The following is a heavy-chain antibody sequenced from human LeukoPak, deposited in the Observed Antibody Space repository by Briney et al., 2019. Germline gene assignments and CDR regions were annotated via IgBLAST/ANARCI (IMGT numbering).Heavy chain of an antibody. CDR2: INPNSGVT. J-gene: IGHJ4*02. CDR3: ARGTGEGYTYGRYYFDY. Sequence: ASVKVSCKASGYTFIGFYMHWVRQAPGQGLEWMGWINPNSGVTDYAQNFQGRVTMTRDTSISTAYVELSRLRSDDTAVYYCARGTGEGYTYGRYYFDYWGQGTLVTVSS. D-gene: IGHD5-18*01. V-gene: IGHV1-2*02. CDR1: GYTFIGFY.